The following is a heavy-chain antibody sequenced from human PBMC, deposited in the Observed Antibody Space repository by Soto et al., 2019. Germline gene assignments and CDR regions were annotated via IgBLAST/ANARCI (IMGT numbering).Heavy chain of an antibody. CDR2: IYPGDSDT. Sequence: GESVKISFEGSGYSFTSYWIVLVREMPGKGLEWMGIIYPGDSDTRYSPSFQGQVTVSADKSISTAYLQWSSLKASDTAMYYCARLFFVGINGMDVWGQGTTVTVSS. J-gene: IGHJ6*02. CDR1: GYSFTSYW. V-gene: IGHV5-51*01. D-gene: IGHD3-22*01. CDR3: ARLFFVGINGMDV.